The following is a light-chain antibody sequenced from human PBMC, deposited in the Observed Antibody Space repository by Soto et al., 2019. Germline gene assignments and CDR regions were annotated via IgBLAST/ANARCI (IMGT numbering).Light chain of an antibody. V-gene: IGLV2-8*01. CDR2: DVG. J-gene: IGLJ1*01. CDR1: SSDVGGYNY. CDR3: SSNAGSNNPFV. Sequence: QSALTQPPSASGSPGQSVTISCTGTSSDVGGYNYVSWYQQHPGKAPKVMIYDVGKRPSGVPDRFSGSKSGNTASLTVSGLQAEDEADYYCSSNAGSNNPFVFGTGTKVTVL.